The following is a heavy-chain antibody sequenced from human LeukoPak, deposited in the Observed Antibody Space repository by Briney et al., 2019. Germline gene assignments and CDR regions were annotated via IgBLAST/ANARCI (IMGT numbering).Heavy chain of an antibody. J-gene: IGHJ4*01. V-gene: IGHV1-2*02. CDR1: GYTFTDYY. CDR3: ARDLGATTGAPWYYFDN. CDR2: INPNTGGT. D-gene: IGHD1-26*01. Sequence: GASVKVSCKASGYTFTDYYFHWVRQVPGRGLECMGWINPNTGGTNYPQKFQGRVTMTRDTAISTAYMELTSLRSDDTAVYYCARDLGATTGAPWYYFDNWGQGTLVTVPS.